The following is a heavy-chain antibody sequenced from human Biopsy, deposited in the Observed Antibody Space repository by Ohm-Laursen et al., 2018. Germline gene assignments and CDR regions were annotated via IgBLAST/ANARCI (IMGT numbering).Heavy chain of an antibody. D-gene: IGHD2-2*01. CDR2: INTRRGDT. Sequence: SSVKASCKLSGYTFSDYIPNWVRQAPGQGLGWMGLINTRRGDTNYAQKFQGRVTMTRDTSTTTVFMELTSLRSDDTAMYYCARVEDSTRHWYFDLWGRGTQVTVSS. CDR3: ARVEDSTRHWYFDL. V-gene: IGHV1-18*01. J-gene: IGHJ2*01. CDR1: GYTFSDYI.